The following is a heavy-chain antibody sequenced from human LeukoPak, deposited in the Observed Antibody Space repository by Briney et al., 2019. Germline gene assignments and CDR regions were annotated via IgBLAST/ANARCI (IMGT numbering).Heavy chain of an antibody. CDR3: ARDHFITMVRGILGDY. J-gene: IGHJ4*02. CDR2: ISAYNGNT. D-gene: IGHD3-10*01. CDR1: GYTFTSYG. V-gene: IGHV1-18*01. Sequence: ASVKVSCKASGYTFTSYGISWVRQAPGQGLEWMGLISAYNGNTNYAQKLQGRVTMTTDTSTSTAYMELRSLRSDDTAVYYCARDHFITMVRGILGDYWGQGTLVTVSS.